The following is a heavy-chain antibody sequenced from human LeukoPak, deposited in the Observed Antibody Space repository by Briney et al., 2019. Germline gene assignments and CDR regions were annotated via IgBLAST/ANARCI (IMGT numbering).Heavy chain of an antibody. CDR2: ISGSGGST. D-gene: IGHD2-2*01. CDR3: AKFSYCSSTSCFDWDYYYGMDV. J-gene: IGHJ6*04. Sequence: HTGGSLRLSCAASGFTFSSYAMSWVRQAPGKRLEWVSAISGSGGSTYYADSVKGRFTISRDNSKNTLYLQMNSLRAEDTAVYYCAKFSYCSSTSCFDWDYYYGMDVWGKGTTVTVSS. V-gene: IGHV3-23*01. CDR1: GFTFSSYA.